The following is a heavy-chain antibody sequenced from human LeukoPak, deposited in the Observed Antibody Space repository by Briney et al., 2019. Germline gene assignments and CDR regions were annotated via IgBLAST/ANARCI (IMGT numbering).Heavy chain of an antibody. D-gene: IGHD6-19*01. J-gene: IGHJ4*02. V-gene: IGHV3-7*01. CDR2: IKQDGSEK. CDR3: ARGSSGWTGPFDY. CDR1: EFTFSSFW. Sequence: GGSLRLSCAASEFTFSSFWMSWVRQAPGKGLESVANIKQDGSEKRYVDSVKGRFTISRDNAKNSLYLQMNSLSAEDTAVYYCARGSSGWTGPFDYWGQGTLVTVSS.